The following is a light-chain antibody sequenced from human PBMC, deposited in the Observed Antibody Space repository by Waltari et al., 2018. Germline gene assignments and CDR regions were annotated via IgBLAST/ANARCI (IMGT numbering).Light chain of an antibody. CDR3: CSYAGSSTFDVV. CDR2: EGS. CDR1: SSDVGSYNL. J-gene: IGLJ2*01. Sequence: QSALTQPASVSGSPGQSITISCTGTSSDVGSYNLVSWYKQHPGKAPKLMIYEGSKRPSGVSNRFSGSNSGNTASLTISGLQAEDEADYYCCSYAGSSTFDVVFGGGTKLTVL. V-gene: IGLV2-23*03.